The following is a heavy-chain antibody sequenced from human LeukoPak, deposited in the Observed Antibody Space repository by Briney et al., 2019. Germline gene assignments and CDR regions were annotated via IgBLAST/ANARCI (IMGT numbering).Heavy chain of an antibody. J-gene: IGHJ6*03. D-gene: IGHD1-1*01. CDR3: ARGRVSSSTWYSTYYYYFYMDV. CDR2: IYYSGST. V-gene: IGHV4-59*01. Sequence: SETLSLTCTVSGGSISSYYWSWIRQPPGKGLEWIGYIYYSGSTNFNPSLNGRVSISRDTTKNLFSLRLRSVTAADTAVYFCARGRVSSSTWYSTYYYYFYMDVWGKGTTVTVSS. CDR1: GGSISSYY.